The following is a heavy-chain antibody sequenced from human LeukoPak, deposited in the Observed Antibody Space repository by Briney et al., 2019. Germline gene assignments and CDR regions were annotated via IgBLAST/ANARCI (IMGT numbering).Heavy chain of an antibody. CDR3: ARAAVAGPGDV. CDR1: GFTFSSCW. D-gene: IGHD6-19*01. J-gene: IGHJ6*02. CDR2: IKPDGSEK. Sequence: PGGSLRLSCAASGFTFSSCWMSWVRQAPGKGLEWVANIKPDGSEKYYVDSLKGRFTISRDNAENSLFLQMNSLRAEDTAVYYCARAAVAGPGDVWGQGTTVTVSS. V-gene: IGHV3-7*04.